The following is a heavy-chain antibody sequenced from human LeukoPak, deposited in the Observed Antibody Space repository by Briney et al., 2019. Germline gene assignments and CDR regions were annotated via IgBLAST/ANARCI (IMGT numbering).Heavy chain of an antibody. CDR2: INSDGSST. Sequence: GRSLRLSCAATRFTFSSYWTHWVRQAPGKGLECVSRINSDGSSTSYADSVKGRFTISRDNAKNTLYLQMNSLRAEDTAVYYCARARSVDNKSPGDYWGQGTLVTVSS. D-gene: IGHD5-12*01. CDR1: RFTFSSYW. J-gene: IGHJ4*02. CDR3: ARARSVDNKSPGDY. V-gene: IGHV3-74*01.